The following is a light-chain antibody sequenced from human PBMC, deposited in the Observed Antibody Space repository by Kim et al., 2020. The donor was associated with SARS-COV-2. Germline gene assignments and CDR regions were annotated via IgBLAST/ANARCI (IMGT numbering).Light chain of an antibody. J-gene: IGLJ2*01. CDR1: SSNIGSHP. V-gene: IGLV1-44*01. Sequence: GQRVTISCSGSSSNIGSHPVNWYQQLPGTAPKLLIYSNNQRPSGVPDRFSGSKSGTSASLAISGLQSEDEADYYCAAWDDSLNGVVFGGGTQLTVL. CDR3: AAWDDSLNGVV. CDR2: SNN.